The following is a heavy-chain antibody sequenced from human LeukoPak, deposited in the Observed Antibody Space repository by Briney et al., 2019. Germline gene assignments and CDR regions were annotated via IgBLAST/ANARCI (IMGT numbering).Heavy chain of an antibody. Sequence: GGSLRLSCAASGFTFSSYWMSWVRQAPGKGLEWVANIKQDGSVKYYVDSVKGRFTISRDNAKNSLYLQMNSLRAEDTAVYYCARDGVDIVATIQVFDYWGQGTLVTVSS. D-gene: IGHD5-12*01. J-gene: IGHJ4*02. CDR1: GFTFSSYW. CDR3: ARDGVDIVATIQVFDY. V-gene: IGHV3-7*01. CDR2: IKQDGSVK.